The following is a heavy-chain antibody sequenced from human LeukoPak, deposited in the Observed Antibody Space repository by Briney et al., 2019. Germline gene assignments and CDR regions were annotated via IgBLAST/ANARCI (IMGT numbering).Heavy chain of an antibody. CDR2: IWYDGSNK. J-gene: IGHJ4*02. CDR1: GFTFSSYG. V-gene: IGHV3-33*01. CDR3: ARDLRKGRYFDY. Sequence: PGGSLRLSCAASGFTFSSYGMHWVRQAPGKGLEWVAVIWYDGSNKNYADTVKGRFTISRDNSKNTLYLQMNSLRAEDTAVYYCARDLRKGRYFDYWGQGTLVTVSS.